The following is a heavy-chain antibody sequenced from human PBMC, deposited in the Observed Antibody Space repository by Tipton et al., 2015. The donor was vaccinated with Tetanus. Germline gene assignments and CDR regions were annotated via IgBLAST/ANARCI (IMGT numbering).Heavy chain of an antibody. CDR2: IYYSGST. J-gene: IGHJ4*02. CDR1: GGSISSYY. D-gene: IGHD6-6*01. Sequence: TLSLTCTVSGGSISSYYWSWIRQPPGKGLEWIGYIYYSGSTNYNPSLKSRVTISVDTSKNQFSLKLSSVTAADTAVYYCAREGPSYYFDYWGQRTLVTVSS. CDR3: AREGPSYYFDY. V-gene: IGHV4-59*01.